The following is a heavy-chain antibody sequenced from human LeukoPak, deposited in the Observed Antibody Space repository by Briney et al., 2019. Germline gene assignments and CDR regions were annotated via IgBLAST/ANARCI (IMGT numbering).Heavy chain of an antibody. D-gene: IGHD4-23*01. V-gene: IGHV4-38-2*02. CDR3: ARAYGDNSQYFQH. CDR2: IHHSRST. CDR1: GYSISSGYY. Sequence: SETLSLTCTVSGYSISSGYYWGWIRQPPGKGLEWIGSIHHSRSTNYNPSLKSRVTISLDTSKNQFSLKLSSVTAADTAVYYCARAYGDNSQYFQHWGQGTLVTVSS. J-gene: IGHJ1*01.